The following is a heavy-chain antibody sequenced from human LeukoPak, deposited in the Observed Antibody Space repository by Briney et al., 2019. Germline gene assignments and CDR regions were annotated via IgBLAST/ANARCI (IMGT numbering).Heavy chain of an antibody. CDR3: ARGDSGYDYGYYYYYMDV. J-gene: IGHJ6*03. CDR1: GGSISSSSYY. D-gene: IGHD5-12*01. V-gene: IGHV4-39*01. CDR2: IYYSGST. Sequence: SETLSLTCTVSGGSISSSSYYWGWIRQPPGKGLEWIGSIYYSGSTYYNPSLKSRVTISVDTSKNQFSLKLSFVTAADTAVYYCARGDSGYDYGYYYYYMDVWGKGTTVTVSS.